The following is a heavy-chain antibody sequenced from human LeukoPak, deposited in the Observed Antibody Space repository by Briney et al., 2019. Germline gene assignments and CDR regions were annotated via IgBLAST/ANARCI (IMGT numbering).Heavy chain of an antibody. J-gene: IGHJ4*02. D-gene: IGHD1-26*01. CDR2: IKQDGSTK. CDR1: GFTFPNSW. CDR3: ARDTDGSLDY. Sequence: PGGSLSLSCAASGFTFPNSWIVWVRQAPGRGLEGVANIKQDGSTKLYADSLKGRFTISRDNPKNSLYLQMNSLRADDTAVYYCARDTDGSLDYWGQGILVTVAS. V-gene: IGHV3-7*01.